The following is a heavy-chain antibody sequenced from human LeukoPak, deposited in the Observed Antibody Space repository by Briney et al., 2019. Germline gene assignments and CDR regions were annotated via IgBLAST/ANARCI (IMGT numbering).Heavy chain of an antibody. V-gene: IGHV4-59*08. CDR1: GGSISNYY. J-gene: IGHJ3*02. CDR2: IFSSGST. CDR3: ARHLPQTDIGYAFDI. D-gene: IGHD2-15*01. Sequence: SETLSLTCTVSGGSISNYYWTWIRQPPGKGLEWIGYIFSSGSTNYNPSLKSRVTISVDTSKNQFSLRLSSVTAADTAVYYCARHLPQTDIGYAFDIWGQGTVVTVSS.